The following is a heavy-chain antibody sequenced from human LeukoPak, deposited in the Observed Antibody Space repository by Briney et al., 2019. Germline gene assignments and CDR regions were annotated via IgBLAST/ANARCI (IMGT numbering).Heavy chain of an antibody. CDR1: GYPLNAYF. V-gene: IGHV1-2*02. D-gene: IGHD6-19*01. Sequence: ASVKVSCKASGYPLNAYFIHWVRQAPGQGLEWVGWINPNSGVTKYAQRFQGRVTMTRDMSTSTAYMDLSRLGSDDTAVYYCARDWAVAGTNYWGQGTLVTVAP. CDR3: ARDWAVAGTNY. J-gene: IGHJ4*02. CDR2: INPNSGVT.